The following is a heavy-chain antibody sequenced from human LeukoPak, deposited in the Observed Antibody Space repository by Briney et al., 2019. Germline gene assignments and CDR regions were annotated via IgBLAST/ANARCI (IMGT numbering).Heavy chain of an antibody. V-gene: IGHV3-7*01. CDR2: IKEDGSDK. CDR1: GFTFSSYW. CDR3: ARAGYTSGYDY. D-gene: IGHD6-19*01. Sequence: GGSLRLSCAASGFTFSSYWMSWVRQAPGKGLEWVANIKEDGSDKYYVDSVKGRFTISRDNAKNSLYLQMNNLRVEDTAVYYCARAGYTSGYDYWGQGTLVTVSS. J-gene: IGHJ4*02.